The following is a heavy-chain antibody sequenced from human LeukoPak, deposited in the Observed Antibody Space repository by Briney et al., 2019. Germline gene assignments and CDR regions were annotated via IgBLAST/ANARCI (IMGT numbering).Heavy chain of an antibody. J-gene: IGHJ5*02. Sequence: GASVKVSCKASGGTFSSYAISWVRQAPGQGLEWMGGIIPIFGTANYAQKFQGRVTITTDESTSTAYMELSSLRSEDTAVYYCARARSLRSWFDPWGQGTLVTVSS. V-gene: IGHV1-69*05. CDR3: ARARSLRSWFDP. CDR1: GGTFSSYA. D-gene: IGHD6-6*01. CDR2: IIPIFGTA.